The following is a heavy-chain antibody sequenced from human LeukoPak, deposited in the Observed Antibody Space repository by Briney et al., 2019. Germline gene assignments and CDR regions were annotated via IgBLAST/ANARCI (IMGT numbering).Heavy chain of an antibody. Sequence: SETLSLTCAVYGGSFSGYYWSWIRQPPGKGLEWIGEINHSGSTNYNPSFKSRVTISVDTSKNNFPLKLSSVNAEDTAVYYCGRGPGYSYDSFDYWGQGTLVTVSS. J-gene: IGHJ4*02. CDR1: GGSFSGYY. CDR3: GRGPGYSYDSFDY. V-gene: IGHV4-34*01. D-gene: IGHD5-18*01. CDR2: INHSGST.